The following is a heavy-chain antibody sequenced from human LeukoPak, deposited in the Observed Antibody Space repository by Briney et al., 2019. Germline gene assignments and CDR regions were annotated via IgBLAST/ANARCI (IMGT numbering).Heavy chain of an antibody. Sequence: SVKVSCKASGGTFSSYAISWVRQAPGQGLEWMGGIIPIFGTANYAQKFQGRVTITTDESTSTAYMELSSLRSEGTAVYYYAREVGSVVDYYYYYMDVWGKGTTVTVSS. CDR1: GGTFSSYA. CDR2: IIPIFGTA. D-gene: IGHD2-15*01. J-gene: IGHJ6*03. V-gene: IGHV1-69*05. CDR3: AREVGSVVDYYYYYMDV.